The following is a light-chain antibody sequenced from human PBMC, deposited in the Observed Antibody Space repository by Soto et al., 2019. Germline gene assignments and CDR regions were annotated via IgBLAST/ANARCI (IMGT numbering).Light chain of an antibody. J-gene: IGKJ1*01. CDR2: GAS. CDR1: QSVSSSY. CDR3: QQYGSSRT. Sequence: EIVLTQSPGTLSLSPWEIATLSCRASQSVSSSYLAWYQQRPGQAPRLLIYGASSRATGIPDRFSGSGSGTDFALTISRLEPEDFAVYYCQQYGSSRTFGQGTKWIS. V-gene: IGKV3-20*01.